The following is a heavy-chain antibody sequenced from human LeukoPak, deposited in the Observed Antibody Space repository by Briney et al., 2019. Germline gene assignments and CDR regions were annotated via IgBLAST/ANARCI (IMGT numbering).Heavy chain of an antibody. J-gene: IGHJ4*02. CDR1: GDSISNHTSY. D-gene: IGHD2-15*01. CDR2: IYASTST. CDR3: ASFHCSGGSRYLPYFDY. Sequence: SETLSLTCTVSGDSISNHTSYWTWIRQPAGKGLEWIGRIYASTSTSYNPSLKSRVTISVDTSKNAFSLKLSSVTAADTAVYYCASFHCSGGSRYLPYFDYWGQGTLVTVSS. V-gene: IGHV4-61*02.